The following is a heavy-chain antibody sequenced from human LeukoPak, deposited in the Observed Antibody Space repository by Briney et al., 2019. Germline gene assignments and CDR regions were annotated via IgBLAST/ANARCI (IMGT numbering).Heavy chain of an antibody. J-gene: IGHJ4*02. CDR2: IYYSGST. CDR1: GGSISSYY. V-gene: IGHV4-59*12. CDR3: ARTCSGGSCYSWEVDY. Sequence: PSETLSLTCTVSGGSISSYYWSWIRQPPGKGLEWIGYIYYSGSTYYNPSLKSRVTISVDTSKNQFSLKLSSVTAADTAVYYCARTCSGGSCYSWEVDYWGQGTLVTVSS. D-gene: IGHD2-15*01.